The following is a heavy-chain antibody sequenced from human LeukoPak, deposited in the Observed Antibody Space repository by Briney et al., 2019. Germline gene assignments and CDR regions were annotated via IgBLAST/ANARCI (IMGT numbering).Heavy chain of an antibody. CDR3: AKLSNPFWSGYCDY. D-gene: IGHD3-3*01. Sequence: GGSLTLSCVASGFTFSSYGMLWARQAPGKGGEWVAFIRYDDDGTKSYSLDSVEGRFTISRDDSKNTLYLQMNSLRAEDTAGYYCAKLSNPFWSGYCDYWGQGTLVTVSS. V-gene: IGHV3-30*02. CDR1: GFTFSSYG. CDR2: IRYDDDGTKS. J-gene: IGHJ4*02.